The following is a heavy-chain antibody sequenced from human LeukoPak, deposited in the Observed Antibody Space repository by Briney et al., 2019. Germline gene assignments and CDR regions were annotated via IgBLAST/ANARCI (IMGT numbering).Heavy chain of an antibody. Sequence: SETLSLTCAVYGGSFSGYYWSWIRQPPGKGLEWIGEINHSGSTNYNPSLKSRVTISVDTSKNQFSLKLSSVTAADTAVYYCAGGGSDLWHWGQGTLVTVSS. D-gene: IGHD3-10*01. CDR2: INHSGST. CDR1: GGSFSGYY. V-gene: IGHV4-34*01. J-gene: IGHJ4*02. CDR3: AGGGSDLWH.